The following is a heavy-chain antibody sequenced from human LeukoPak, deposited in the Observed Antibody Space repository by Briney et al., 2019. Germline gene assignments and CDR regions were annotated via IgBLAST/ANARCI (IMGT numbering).Heavy chain of an antibody. CDR3: AKDPTMTADYYYLDV. D-gene: IGHD2-21*02. V-gene: IGHV3-30*02. CDR2: IQFDGSDK. J-gene: IGHJ6*03. CDR1: GFMYSLYA. Sequence: PGKSLRLSCTVSGFMYSLYAMHWVRQAPGKGLEWVAFIQFDGSDKYYADSAKGRFTISRDNSKNTLYLQMNSLRTEDTATYYCAKDPTMTADYYYLDVWGKGTKVTVSS.